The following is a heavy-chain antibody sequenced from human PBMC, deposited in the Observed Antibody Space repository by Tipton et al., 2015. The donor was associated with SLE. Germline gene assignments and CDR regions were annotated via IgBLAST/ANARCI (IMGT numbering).Heavy chain of an antibody. V-gene: IGHV4-59*12. CDR3: VRGNYNFDY. Sequence: TLSLTCTVSGGSISSYYWSWIRQPPGKGLEWIGESHQSGTTNYHPSFKSRVTISVDTSKNQFSLRLSSVTAADTAVYYCVRGNYNFDYWGQGTLVTVSS. J-gene: IGHJ4*02. CDR1: GGSISSYY. D-gene: IGHD1-7*01. CDR2: SHQSGTT.